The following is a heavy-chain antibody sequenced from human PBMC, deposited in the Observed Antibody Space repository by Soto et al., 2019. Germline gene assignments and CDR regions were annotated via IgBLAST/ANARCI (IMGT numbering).Heavy chain of an antibody. CDR3: VRGSPYSGYFDY. D-gene: IGHD1-26*01. J-gene: IGHJ4*02. CDR1: GGSISSGGYS. V-gene: IGHV4-30-2*01. CDR2: IYHSGSS. Sequence: QLQLQESGSGLVKPSQTLSLTCAVSGGSISSGGYSWSWIRQPPGKCLEWIGYIYHSGSSYYNPSLKSRVTISVDRSKNQFALKLRSVTDADTAVYYCVRGSPYSGYFDYWCQGTLVTVSS.